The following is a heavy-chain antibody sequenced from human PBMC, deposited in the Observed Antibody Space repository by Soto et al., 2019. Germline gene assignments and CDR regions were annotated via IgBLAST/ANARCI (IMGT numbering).Heavy chain of an antibody. CDR1: GYDFTIYA. D-gene: IGHD1-1*01. CDR2: INAGNGNT. Sequence: QVQLVQSGDEEKKPGASVKVSCKASGYDFTIYAIHWVRLAPGQRLEWLGWINAGNGNTKNSQKFQGRVTITRDTSASTAYMELSSLRSEDTAVYYCARDFRGSTSGPHPFHYWGQGTLVTVSS. V-gene: IGHV1-3*05. CDR3: ARDFRGSTSGPHPFHY. J-gene: IGHJ4*02.